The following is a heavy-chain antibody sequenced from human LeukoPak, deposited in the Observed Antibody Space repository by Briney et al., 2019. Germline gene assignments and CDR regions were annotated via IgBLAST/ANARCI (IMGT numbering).Heavy chain of an antibody. J-gene: IGHJ5*02. CDR1: GYSFTSYW. V-gene: IGHV5-10-1*01. CDR2: IDASDTYT. D-gene: IGHD2-2*01. Sequence: GESPKIFCKGSGYSFTSYWISRVRQKPGKGLEWRGRIDASDTYTNYSPSFQGHVTISADKSINTAYLQLSSLKPSDTAMYYCARHRDIVVVPADERFDLWGQGTLVTVFS. CDR3: ARHRDIVVVPADERFDL.